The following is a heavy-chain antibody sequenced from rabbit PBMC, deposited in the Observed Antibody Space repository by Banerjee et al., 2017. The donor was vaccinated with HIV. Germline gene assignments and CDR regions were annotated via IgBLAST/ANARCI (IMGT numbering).Heavy chain of an antibody. D-gene: IGHD4-2*01. V-gene: IGHV1S40*01. Sequence: QSLEESGGDLVKPGASLTLTCTASGFDFSSNTMWWVRQAPGKGLEWIACIITGDGNTYYASWAKGRFTISKTSSTTVTLQMTSLTAADTATYFCARDSYGGVGFDLWGQGTLVHRL. J-gene: IGHJ4*01. CDR3: ARDSYGGVGFDL. CDR2: IITGDGNT. CDR1: GFDFSSNT.